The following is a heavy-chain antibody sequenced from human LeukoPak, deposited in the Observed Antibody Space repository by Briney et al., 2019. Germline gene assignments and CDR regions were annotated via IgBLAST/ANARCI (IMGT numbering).Heavy chain of an antibody. CDR2: LHHTSST. V-gene: IGHV4-38-2*02. CDR3: ARDRESSPWELLLDY. Sequence: MASETLSLTCAVSGYSIRSGYYWAWIRQPPGKGLEWIGSLHHTSSTYYNPSLKSRVTMSVDKSNNKFSLKLSSVTAADTALYYCARDRESSPWELLLDYWGQGILVTVSS. D-gene: IGHD1-26*01. CDR1: GYSIRSGYY. J-gene: IGHJ4*02.